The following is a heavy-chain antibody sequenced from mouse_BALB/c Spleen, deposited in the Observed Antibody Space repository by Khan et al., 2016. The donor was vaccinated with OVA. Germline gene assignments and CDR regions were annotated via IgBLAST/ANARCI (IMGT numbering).Heavy chain of an antibody. CDR1: GFTFNSYG. CDR3: ATSYFYGYYFDY. CDR2: ISGDSNTI. Sequence: EVHLVESGGGLVQPGRSQKLSCAASGFTFNSYGMHWVRQAPEKGLEWFAYISGDSNTIYYADTVKGRFTISRDNPKNTLFLQMTSLMSEDTAMYYCATSYFYGYYFDYWGPGSTLTVS. V-gene: IGHV5-17*02. J-gene: IGHJ2*01. D-gene: IGHD1-1*01.